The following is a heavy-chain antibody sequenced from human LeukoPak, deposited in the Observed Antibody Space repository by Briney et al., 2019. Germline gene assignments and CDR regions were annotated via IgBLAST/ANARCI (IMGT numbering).Heavy chain of an antibody. CDR2: ISGSGGST. V-gene: IGHV3-23*01. CDR1: GFTFSSYA. Sequence: PGGSLRLSCAASGFTFSSYAMSWVRQAPGKGLEWVSAISGSGGSTYYADSVKGRFTTSRDNSKNTLYLQMNSLRAEDTAVYYCAKGDPPVPYYYDSSGYYWDYWGQGTLVTVSS. CDR3: AKGDPPVPYYYDSSGYYWDY. D-gene: IGHD3-22*01. J-gene: IGHJ4*02.